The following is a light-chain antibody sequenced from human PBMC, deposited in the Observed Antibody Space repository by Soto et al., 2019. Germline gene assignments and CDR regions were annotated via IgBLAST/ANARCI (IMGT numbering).Light chain of an antibody. J-gene: IGKJ4*01. CDR2: GAS. CDR3: QLYGSSPT. CDR1: QSVSSSY. V-gene: IGKV3-20*01. Sequence: EIVLTQSPGTLYLSPGERATLSCSASQSVSSSYLAWYQQKPGQAPRLLIYGASSRATGIPDRFSGSGSGTDFTLTISRLEPEDLAVYFCQLYGSSPTFGGGTKVEIK.